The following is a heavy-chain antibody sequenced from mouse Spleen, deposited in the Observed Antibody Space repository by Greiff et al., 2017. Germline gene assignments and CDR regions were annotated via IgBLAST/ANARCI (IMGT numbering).Heavy chain of an antibody. Sequence: VQLQQPGAELVKPGASVKLSCKASGYTFTSYWMQWVKQRPGQGLEWIGEIDPSDSYTNYNQKFKGKATLTVDTSSSTAYMQLSSLTSEDSAVYYCAKGANWDVDYWGQGTTLTVSS. D-gene: IGHD4-1*01. J-gene: IGHJ2*01. CDR1: GYTFTSYW. CDR3: AKGANWDVDY. V-gene: IGHV1-50*01. CDR2: IDPSDSYT.